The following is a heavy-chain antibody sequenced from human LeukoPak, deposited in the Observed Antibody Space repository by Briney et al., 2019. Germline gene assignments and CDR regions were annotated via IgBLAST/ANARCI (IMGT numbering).Heavy chain of an antibody. CDR3: AKGPGIAVAGRGQGYMDV. V-gene: IGHV3-21*01. CDR2: ISISSSYI. CDR1: GFTFSRYS. D-gene: IGHD6-19*01. Sequence: GGSLRFSCAASGFTFSRYSMNWVRQAPGKGLEWVSSISISSSYIYYADSVKGRFTISRDNAKKSLYLQMNSLRAEDTAVYYCAKGPGIAVAGRGQGYMDVWGKGTTVTISS. J-gene: IGHJ6*03.